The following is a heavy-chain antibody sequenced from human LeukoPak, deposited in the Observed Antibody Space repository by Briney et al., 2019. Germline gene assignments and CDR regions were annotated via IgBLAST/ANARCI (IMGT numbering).Heavy chain of an antibody. CDR2: ISSSSSYI. V-gene: IGHV3-21*01. J-gene: IGHJ3*02. CDR3: VLVYGTGGFDI. CDR1: GFTLSSYS. Sequence: PGGSLRLSCAASGFTLSSYSMNWVRQAPGEGLEWVSSISSSSSYIYYADSVKGRFTISRDNAKNSLYLQMNSLRAEDTAVYYCVLVYGTGGFDIWGQGTMVTVSS. D-gene: IGHD2-8*02.